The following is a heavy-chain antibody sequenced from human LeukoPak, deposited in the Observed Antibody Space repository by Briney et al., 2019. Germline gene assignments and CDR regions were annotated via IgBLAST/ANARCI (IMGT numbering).Heavy chain of an antibody. CDR1: GFTFGDYA. CDR2: IRSKAYGGTT. V-gene: IGHV3-49*03. J-gene: IGHJ4*02. CDR3: TRARYCSSTSCYHRTFDY. Sequence: PGGSLRLSCTASGFTFGDYAMSWFRQAPGKGLEWVGFIRSKAYGGTTEYAASVKGRFTISRDDSKSIAYLQMNSLKTEDTAVYYCTRARYCSSTSCYHRTFDYWGQGTLVTVSS. D-gene: IGHD2-2*01.